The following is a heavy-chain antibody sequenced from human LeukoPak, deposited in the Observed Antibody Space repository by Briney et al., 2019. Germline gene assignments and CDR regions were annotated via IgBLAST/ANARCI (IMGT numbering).Heavy chain of an antibody. CDR3: ANLSPPFVSSGYSN. J-gene: IGHJ4*02. D-gene: IGHD3-22*01. Sequence: SVKVSCKASGGTFISYAISWVRQAPGQGLEWMGGIIPIFGTANYAQKFQGRVTITADESTSTAYMELSSLRSEDTAVYYCANLSPPFVSSGYSNWGQGTLVTVSS. CDR2: IIPIFGTA. V-gene: IGHV1-69*13. CDR1: GGTFISYA.